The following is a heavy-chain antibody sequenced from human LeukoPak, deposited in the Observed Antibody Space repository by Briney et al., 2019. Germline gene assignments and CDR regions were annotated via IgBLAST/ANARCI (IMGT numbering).Heavy chain of an antibody. D-gene: IGHD5-12*01. CDR1: GLTFSSHW. CDR2: INEDGSTT. Sequence: GGPLGPSCAVSGLTFSSHWMHWFRQAPGKGLVWVSRINEDGSTTNDADSVKGRFTISRDNAKNTLYMQMNRLRAEDTAVYYCAREARNYYGIDVWGQGTMVTVSS. J-gene: IGHJ6*02. CDR3: AREARNYYGIDV. V-gene: IGHV3-74*01.